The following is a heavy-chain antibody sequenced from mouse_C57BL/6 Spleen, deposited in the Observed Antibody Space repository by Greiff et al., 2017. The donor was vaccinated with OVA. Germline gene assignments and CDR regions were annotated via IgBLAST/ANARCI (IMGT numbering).Heavy chain of an antibody. D-gene: IGHD2-4*01. J-gene: IGHJ4*01. CDR2: IWRGGST. Sequence: VQLQESGPGLVQPSQSLSITCTVSGFSLTSYGVHWVRQSPGKGLEWLGVIWRGGSTDYNAAFMSRLSITKDNSKSQVFFKMNSLQADDTAIYYCATPIYYDYDYYAMDYWGQGTSVTVSS. V-gene: IGHV2-5*01. CDR1: GFSLTSYG. CDR3: ATPIYYDYDYYAMDY.